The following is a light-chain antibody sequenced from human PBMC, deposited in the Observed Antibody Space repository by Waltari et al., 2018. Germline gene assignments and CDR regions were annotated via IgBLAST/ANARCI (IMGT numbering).Light chain of an antibody. CDR3: QQNYAFPRT. V-gene: IGKV1D-8*01. CDR2: TAT. Sequence: VIWVTQSPSLLTASTGETVTITCRTSQDVKNYFVWYQQKPGKAPELLIYTATFLQTGVPSRFSGSGSGTDFTLTISSLQSEDFATYFCQQNYAFPRTFGQGTKVEVK. J-gene: IGKJ1*01. CDR1: QDVKNY.